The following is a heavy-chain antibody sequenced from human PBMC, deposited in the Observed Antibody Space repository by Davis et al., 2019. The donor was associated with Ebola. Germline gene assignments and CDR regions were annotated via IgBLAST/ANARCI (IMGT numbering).Heavy chain of an antibody. J-gene: IGHJ6*02. CDR1: GFTFSSYA. CDR3: ARDLAGEYQLLGPPNYGMDV. V-gene: IGHV3-30-3*01. Sequence: PGGSLRLSCAASGFTFSSYAMHWVRQAPGKGLEWVAVISYDGSNKYYADSVKGRFTISRDNSKNTLYLQMNSLRAEDTAVYYCARDLAGEYQLLGPPNYGMDVWGQGTTVTVSS. CDR2: ISYDGSNK. D-gene: IGHD2-2*01.